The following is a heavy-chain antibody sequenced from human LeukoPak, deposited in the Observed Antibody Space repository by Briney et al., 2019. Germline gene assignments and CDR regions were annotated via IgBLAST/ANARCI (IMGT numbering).Heavy chain of an antibody. CDR3: ARVLFRMGVDDGFDF. V-gene: IGHV7-4-1*02. J-gene: IGHJ3*01. D-gene: IGHD2-21*01. CDR2: INTNTGNP. Sequence: ASVKVSCKASGYTFTSYAMNWVRQAPGQGLEWMGWINTNTGNPTYAQGFTGRFVFSLDTSVSTAYLQISSLKAEDTAVYYCARVLFRMGVDDGFDFWGQGTMVTVSS. CDR1: GYTFTSYA.